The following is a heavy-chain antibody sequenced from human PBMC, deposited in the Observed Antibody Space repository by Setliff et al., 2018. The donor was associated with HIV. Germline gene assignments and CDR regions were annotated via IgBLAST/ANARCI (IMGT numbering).Heavy chain of an antibody. J-gene: IGHJ4*02. D-gene: IGHD1-26*01. CDR3: ARDPIVFDY. CDR1: GYSINSGYY. CDR2: IYHSGST. V-gene: IGHV4-38-2*01. Sequence: PPETLSLTCAVSGYSINSGYYWGWIRQPPGKGLEWIGSIYHSGSTYYNPFLKSLVTISVDTSKNQFSLKLSSLPAADPAVYYCARDPIVFDYWGQGTLVTVSS.